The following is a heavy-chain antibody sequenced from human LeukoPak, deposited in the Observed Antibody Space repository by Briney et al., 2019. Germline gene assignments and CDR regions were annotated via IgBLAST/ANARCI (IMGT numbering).Heavy chain of an antibody. Sequence: ASVKVSCKASGYTFADYPVHWVRQAPEQGLEWMGRLDPNSGGTNYPQKFQGRVTMTRDTSITTAYMELRSLRSDDTAVYYCARGSKYAGDYWGQGTLVTVSP. CDR2: LDPNSGGT. CDR1: GYTFADYP. V-gene: IGHV1-2*06. CDR3: ARGSKYAGDY. D-gene: IGHD2-8*01. J-gene: IGHJ4*02.